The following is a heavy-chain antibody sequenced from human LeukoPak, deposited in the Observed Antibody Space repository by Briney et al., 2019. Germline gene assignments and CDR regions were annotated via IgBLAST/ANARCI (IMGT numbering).Heavy chain of an antibody. J-gene: IGHJ5*02. CDR2: IYYSGST. CDR1: GGSISSSSHY. Sequence: SETLSLTCTVSGGSISSSSHYWGWIRQPPGKGLEWIGSIYYSGSTYYNPSLKSRVTISVDTSKNQFSLKLSSVTAADTAVYYCARHSKGWFDPWGQGTLVIVSS. CDR3: ARHSKGWFDP. V-gene: IGHV4-39*01.